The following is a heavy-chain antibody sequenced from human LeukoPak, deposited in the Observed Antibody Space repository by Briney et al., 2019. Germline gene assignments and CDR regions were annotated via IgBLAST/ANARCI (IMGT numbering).Heavy chain of an antibody. V-gene: IGHV4-34*01. Sequence: SETLSLTCAVYGGSFSGYYWSWIRQPPGKGLEWIGEINHSGSTNYNPSLKSRVTISVDTSKNQFPLKLSSVTAADTAVYYCARGPRVRYSSSSGIWFDPWGQGTLVTVPS. J-gene: IGHJ5*02. CDR2: INHSGST. D-gene: IGHD6-6*01. CDR1: GGSFSGYY. CDR3: ARGPRVRYSSSSGIWFDP.